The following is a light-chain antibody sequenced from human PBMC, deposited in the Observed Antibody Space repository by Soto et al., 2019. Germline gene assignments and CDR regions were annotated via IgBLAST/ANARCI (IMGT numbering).Light chain of an antibody. CDR3: SSYTASTTVI. CDR1: SSDIGGYNY. Sequence: QSALTQPASVSGSPGQSITISCSGTSSDIGGYNYVSWYQQHPGQAPKLLLYEVVNRPSGISNRFSASKSGNTASLTIPGLQTEDEAHYYCSSYTASTTVIFGGGTKLTVL. V-gene: IGLV2-14*01. CDR2: EVV. J-gene: IGLJ2*01.